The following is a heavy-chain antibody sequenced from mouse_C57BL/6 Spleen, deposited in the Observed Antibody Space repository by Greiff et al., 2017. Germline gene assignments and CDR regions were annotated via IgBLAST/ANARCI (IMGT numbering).Heavy chain of an antibody. Sequence: QVQLKQPGAELVKPGASVKLSCKASGYTFTSYWMHWVKQRPGRGLEWIGRIDPNSGGTKYNEKFKSKATLTVDKPSSTAYMQLSSLPSEDSAVYYCAREEELLRSLYYFDYWGQGTTLTVSS. V-gene: IGHV1-72*01. CDR3: AREEELLRSLYYFDY. D-gene: IGHD1-1*01. J-gene: IGHJ2*01. CDR2: IDPNSGGT. CDR1: GYTFTSYW.